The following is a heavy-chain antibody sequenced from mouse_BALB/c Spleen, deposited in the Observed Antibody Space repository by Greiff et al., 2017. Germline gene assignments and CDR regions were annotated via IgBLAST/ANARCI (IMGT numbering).Heavy chain of an antibody. CDR2: ISYGGST. CDR1: GVSITSGY. D-gene: IGHD5-5*01. Sequence: VQLKESGPSLVKPSQTLSLTCSVTGVSITSGYWNWIRKYPGNKLEYMGYISYGGSTYYNPSLKSRISITRDTSKNQYYLQLNSVTTEDTATYYCARRGYYLYYLDYWGQGTTLTVSS. CDR3: ARRGYYLYYLDY. J-gene: IGHJ2*01. V-gene: IGHV3-8*02.